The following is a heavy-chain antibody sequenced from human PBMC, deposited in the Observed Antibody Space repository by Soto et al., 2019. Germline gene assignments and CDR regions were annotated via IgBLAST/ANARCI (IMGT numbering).Heavy chain of an antibody. V-gene: IGHV1-2*02. J-gene: IGHJ5*02. CDR2: INAHSGGT. CDR3: AKDLTRQLAYWLDP. D-gene: IGHD6-6*01. CDR1: GFSFTGYY. Sequence: ASVKVSCKASGFSFTGYYIHWLRQAPGQGLEWMGWINAHSGGTEYAQKFQGRVTLTRDTSIATAYLTLTSLTSDDTALYYCAKDLTRQLAYWLDPWGQGTHGHRLL.